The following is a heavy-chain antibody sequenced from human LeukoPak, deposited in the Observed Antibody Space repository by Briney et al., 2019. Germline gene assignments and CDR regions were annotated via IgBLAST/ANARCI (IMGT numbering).Heavy chain of an antibody. D-gene: IGHD6-13*01. CDR2: INPNSGGT. Sequence: ASVKVSCKASGYTFTSYDINWVRQAPRQGLEWMGWINPNSGGTNYAQKFQGRVTMTRDTSISTAYMELSRLRSDDTAVYYCARGPYSSSWPFDYWGQGTLVTVSS. CDR3: ARGPYSSSWPFDY. V-gene: IGHV1-2*02. J-gene: IGHJ4*02. CDR1: GYTFTSYD.